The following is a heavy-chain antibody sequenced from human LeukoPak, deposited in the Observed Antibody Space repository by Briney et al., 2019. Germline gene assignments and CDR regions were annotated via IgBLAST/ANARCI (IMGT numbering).Heavy chain of an antibody. J-gene: IGHJ4*02. D-gene: IGHD2-2*02. CDR1: GYTFTSYG. CDR3: ARDNTRAYYFDY. CDR2: ISAYNGNT. V-gene: IGHV1-18*01. Sequence: GASVKVSCKASGYTFTSYGISWVRQAPGQGLEWMGWISAYNGNTNYAQKFQGRVTITADKSTSTAYMELSSLRSEDTAVYYCARDNTRAYYFDYWGQGTLVTVSS.